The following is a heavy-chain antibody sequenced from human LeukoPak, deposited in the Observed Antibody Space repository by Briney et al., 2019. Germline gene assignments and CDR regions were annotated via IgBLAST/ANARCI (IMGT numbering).Heavy chain of an antibody. CDR2: IYSGGST. CDR1: GFTFSDYY. V-gene: IGHV3-66*01. Sequence: GGSLRLSCAASGFTFSDYYMSWVRQAPGKGLEWVSVIYSGGSTYYADSVKGRFTISRDNSKNTLYLQMNSLRAEDTAVYYCAKDSSGWFEYFQHWGQGTLVTVSS. D-gene: IGHD6-19*01. J-gene: IGHJ1*01. CDR3: AKDSSGWFEYFQH.